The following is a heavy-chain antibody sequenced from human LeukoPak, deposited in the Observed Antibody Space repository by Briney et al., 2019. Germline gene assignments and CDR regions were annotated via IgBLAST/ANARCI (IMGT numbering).Heavy chain of an antibody. CDR3: ASYNSGGYDVSDY. V-gene: IGHV4-39*01. CDR1: GGSISSSSYY. CDR2: IYYSGST. Sequence: SETLSLTCTVSGGSISSSSYYWGWIRQPPGKGLEWIGSIYYSGSTYYNPSLKSRVTISVDTSKNQFSLNLRSVTAADTAVYYCASYNSGGYDVSDYWGQGTLVTVSS. D-gene: IGHD6-19*01. J-gene: IGHJ4*02.